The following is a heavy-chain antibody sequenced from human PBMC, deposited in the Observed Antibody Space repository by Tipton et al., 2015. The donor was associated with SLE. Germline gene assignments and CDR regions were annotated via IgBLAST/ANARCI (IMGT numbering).Heavy chain of an antibody. J-gene: IGHJ4*02. CDR1: GGTFSSYA. V-gene: IGHV1-69*01. Sequence: QSGPEAKKSGSSVKASCKASGGTFSSYAISWVRQAPVKGLEWMGGIIPIFGTANYAQKFQGRVTITADESTSTAYMELSSLRSEDTAVYYCASTPLGAYYFDHWGQGTLVTVSS. D-gene: IGHD7-27*01. CDR2: IIPIFGTA. CDR3: ASTPLGAYYFDH.